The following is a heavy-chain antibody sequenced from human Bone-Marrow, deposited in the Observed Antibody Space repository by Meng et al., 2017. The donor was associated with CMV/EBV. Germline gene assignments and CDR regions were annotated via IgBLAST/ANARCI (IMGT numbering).Heavy chain of an antibody. CDR1: GYTFTSYG. Sequence: SVKVSCKASGYTFTSYGINWVRQAPGQGLEWMGWISTYNGNTNYAQNLQGRVTMTTDTSTRIAYMELRSLRSDDTAVYYCARDPQFWSGSYSDYWGQGTLVTVSS. J-gene: IGHJ4*02. D-gene: IGHD3-3*01. CDR2: ISTYNGNT. V-gene: IGHV1-18*01. CDR3: ARDPQFWSGSYSDY.